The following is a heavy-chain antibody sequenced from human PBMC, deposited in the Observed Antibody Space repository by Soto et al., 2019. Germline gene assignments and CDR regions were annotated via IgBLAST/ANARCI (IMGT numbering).Heavy chain of an antibody. Sequence: SETRSLTCTVSGGSIKGSGYFWACIRQSPGKGLEWIASLYDNENDRNFYSPSLESRVTISADMSTNELSLRVRLVTGRDSAVYFCAGHGMLGGHTPGWIDSRCQGTLGTGSS. CDR2: LYDNENDRN. CDR3: AGHGMLGGHTPGWIDS. J-gene: IGHJ5*01. D-gene: IGHD3-10*02. V-gene: IGHV4-39*01. CDR1: GGSIKGSGYF.